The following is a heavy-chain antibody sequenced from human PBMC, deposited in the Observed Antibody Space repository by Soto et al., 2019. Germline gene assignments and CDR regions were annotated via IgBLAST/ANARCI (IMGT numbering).Heavy chain of an antibody. CDR1: GFTFSSSG. D-gene: IGHD6-19*01. CDR3: AKSPPVVAGYFDY. J-gene: IGHJ4*01. Sequence: GGSLRLSCAASGFTFSSSGMHWVRQAPGKGLEWVAVTSFDGSSGYYADSVRGRFTISRDNSNNTLYLQMNSLRAEDTAVYYCAKSPPVVAGYFDYLGHGTLVTVSS. V-gene: IGHV3-30*18. CDR2: TSFDGSSG.